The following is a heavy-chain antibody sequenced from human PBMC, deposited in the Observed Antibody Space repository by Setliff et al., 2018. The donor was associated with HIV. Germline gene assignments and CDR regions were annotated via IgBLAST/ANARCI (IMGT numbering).Heavy chain of an antibody. CDR2: ISSSSTYT. CDR1: GFTFSDYY. V-gene: IGHV3-11*05. Sequence: GGSLRLSCTASGFTFSDYYMSWIRQAPGKGLEWVSYISSSSTYTNYLDSVKGRFTISRDNAKNSLYLQMNSLRAEDTAVYYCARDCRVGWVFTYGMDVWGQGTLVTVSS. CDR3: ARDCRVGWVFTYGMDV. D-gene: IGHD6-13*01. J-gene: IGHJ6*02.